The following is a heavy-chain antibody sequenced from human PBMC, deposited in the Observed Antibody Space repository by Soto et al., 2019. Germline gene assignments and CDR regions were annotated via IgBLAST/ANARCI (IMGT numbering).Heavy chain of an antibody. J-gene: IGHJ3*02. CDR3: ARPFYSSGWYDAFDI. D-gene: IGHD6-19*01. Sequence: PGESLKISCKGSGYSFTSYWIGWVRQMPGKGLEWMGIIYPGDSDTRYSPSFQGQVTISADKSISTAYLQWSCLKASDTAMYYCARPFYSSGWYDAFDIWGQGTMVTVSS. V-gene: IGHV5-51*03. CDR2: IYPGDSDT. CDR1: GYSFTSYW.